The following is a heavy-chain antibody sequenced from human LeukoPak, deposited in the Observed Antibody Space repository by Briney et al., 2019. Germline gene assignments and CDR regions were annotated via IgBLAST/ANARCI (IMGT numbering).Heavy chain of an antibody. J-gene: IGHJ4*02. CDR2: ISYTGTT. CDR3: ARRRIVATIDY. Sequence: PSETLSLTCGVSGGSISSSGYYWAWIRQPPGTGLEWIGSISYTGTTYYNPSLKSRLTISADRSKNQFSLKLTSVTAADTAGYYCARRRIVATIDYWGQGTLVTVST. CDR1: GGSISSSGYY. V-gene: IGHV4-39*01. D-gene: IGHD5-12*01.